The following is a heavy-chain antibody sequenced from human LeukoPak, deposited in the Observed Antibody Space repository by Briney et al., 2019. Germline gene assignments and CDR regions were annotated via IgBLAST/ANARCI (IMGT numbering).Heavy chain of an antibody. Sequence: PGGSLRLSCAASGFIFSSYSMNWVRQAPGKGLEWVAVISYDGSNKYYADSVKGRFTISRDNSKNTLYLQMNSLRAEDTAVYYCARGRGIAVAGTVYWGQGTLVTVSS. J-gene: IGHJ4*02. CDR2: ISYDGSNK. D-gene: IGHD6-19*01. CDR1: GFIFSSYS. V-gene: IGHV3-30*03. CDR3: ARGRGIAVAGTVY.